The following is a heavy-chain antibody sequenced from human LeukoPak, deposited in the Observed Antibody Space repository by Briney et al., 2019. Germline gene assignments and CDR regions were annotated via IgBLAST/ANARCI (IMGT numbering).Heavy chain of an antibody. Sequence: ASVKVSCKASGYTFTSYYMHWVRQAPGQGLEWMGIINPSGGSTSYAQKFQGRVTMTRDTSTSTVYMELSSLRSEDTAVYYCARAEYDSSGPKLLRLVYWGQGTLVTVSS. D-gene: IGHD3-22*01. CDR3: ARAEYDSSGPKLLRLVY. CDR1: GYTFTSYY. V-gene: IGHV1-46*01. CDR2: INPSGGST. J-gene: IGHJ4*02.